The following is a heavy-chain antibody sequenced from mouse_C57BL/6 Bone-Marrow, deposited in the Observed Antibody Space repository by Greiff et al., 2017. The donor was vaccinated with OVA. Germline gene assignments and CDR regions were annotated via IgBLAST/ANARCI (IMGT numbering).Heavy chain of an antibody. CDR3: ARSEIYYGYDVGLFAY. CDR2: ILPGSGST. D-gene: IGHD2-2*01. J-gene: IGHJ3*01. Sequence: VQLQPSGAELMKPGASVKLSCKATGYTFTGYWIEWVKQRPGHGLEWIGEILPGSGSTNYNEKFKGKATFTADTSSNTAYMQLSSLTTEDSAIYYCARSEIYYGYDVGLFAYWGQGTLVTVSA. CDR1: GYTFTGYW. V-gene: IGHV1-9*01.